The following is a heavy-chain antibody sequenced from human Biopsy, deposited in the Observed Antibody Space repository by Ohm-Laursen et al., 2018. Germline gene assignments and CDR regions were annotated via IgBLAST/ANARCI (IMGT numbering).Heavy chain of an antibody. J-gene: IGHJ3*02. CDR2: INPNNDNT. Sequence: ASVKVSCKASGYTFTNYYLHWVRQAPGQGLEWMGRINPNNDNTAYAQKFQGRVTMTTDMSTSTAYMELRGLKSDDTAVYYCARVFGGAYYSYAFDIWGQGTLVIVSS. CDR1: GYTFTNYY. V-gene: IGHV1-46*01. D-gene: IGHD1-26*01. CDR3: ARVFGGAYYSYAFDI.